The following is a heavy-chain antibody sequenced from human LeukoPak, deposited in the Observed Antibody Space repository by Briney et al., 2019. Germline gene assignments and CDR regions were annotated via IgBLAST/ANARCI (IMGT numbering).Heavy chain of an antibody. Sequence: GGSLRLSCAASGFTFSSYGMHWVRQAPGKGLEWVAVISYDGSSKYYADSVKGRLTISRDNSKNTLYLQMNSLRAEDTAVYYCAKDRGSSGYHIDYWGQGTLVTVSS. J-gene: IGHJ4*02. CDR3: AKDRGSSGYHIDY. V-gene: IGHV3-30*18. CDR2: ISYDGSSK. CDR1: GFTFSSYG. D-gene: IGHD3-22*01.